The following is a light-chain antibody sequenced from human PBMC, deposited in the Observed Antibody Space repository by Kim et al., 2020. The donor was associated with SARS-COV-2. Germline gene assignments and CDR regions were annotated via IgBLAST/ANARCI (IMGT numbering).Light chain of an antibody. CDR2: EVT. V-gene: IGLV2-8*01. CDR3: YSYGGSNNLSV. J-gene: IGLJ3*02. Sequence: QSALTQPPSASGSPGQSVTISCTGTSSDVGGYNYVSWYQQYPGKAPNLIIYEVTKRPSGVPDRFSGSKSGNTASLTVSGLQAEDEADYYCYSYGGSNNLSVFGGGTQLTVL. CDR1: SSDVGGYNY.